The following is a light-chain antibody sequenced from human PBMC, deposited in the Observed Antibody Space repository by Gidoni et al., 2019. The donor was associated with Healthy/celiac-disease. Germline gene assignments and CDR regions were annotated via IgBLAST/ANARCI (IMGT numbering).Light chain of an antibody. CDR1: SSDVGGYNY. J-gene: IGLJ2*01. CDR2: DVS. CDR3: CSYAGSYTFEVV. V-gene: IGLV2-11*01. Sequence: QSALTQPRPVSGYPGQSVTISCTGTSSDVGGYNYVSWYQQHPGKAPTLMIYDVSKRPSRVPDRFSGSKSGNTASLTISGLQAEDEADYYCCSYAGSYTFEVVFGGGTKLTVL.